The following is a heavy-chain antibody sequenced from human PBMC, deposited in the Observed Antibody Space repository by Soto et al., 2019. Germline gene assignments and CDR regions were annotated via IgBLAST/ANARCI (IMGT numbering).Heavy chain of an antibody. CDR1: GGSFSGYY. J-gene: IGHJ6*02. CDR2: INHSGST. Sequence: ETLSLTCAVYGGSFSGYYWSWIRQPPGKGLEWIGEINHSGSTNYNPSLKSRVTISVDTSKNQFSLKLSSVTAADTAVYYCARGRGYYFGYYGMDVWGQGTTVTVSS. CDR3: ARGRGYYFGYYGMDV. D-gene: IGHD3-10*01. V-gene: IGHV4-34*01.